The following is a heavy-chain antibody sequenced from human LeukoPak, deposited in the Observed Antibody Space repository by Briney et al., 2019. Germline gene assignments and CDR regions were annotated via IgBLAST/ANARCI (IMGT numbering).Heavy chain of an antibody. CDR2: IYSGGST. Sequence: PGGSLRLSCAASGFTVSSNYMSWVRQAPGKGLEWVSVIYSGGSTYYADSVKGRFTISRDNSKNTLYLQMRAEDTAVYYCARGDSGWYDFDYWGQGTLVTVSS. V-gene: IGHV3-53*01. CDR3: ARGDSGWYDFDY. D-gene: IGHD6-19*01. CDR1: GFTVSSNY. J-gene: IGHJ4*02.